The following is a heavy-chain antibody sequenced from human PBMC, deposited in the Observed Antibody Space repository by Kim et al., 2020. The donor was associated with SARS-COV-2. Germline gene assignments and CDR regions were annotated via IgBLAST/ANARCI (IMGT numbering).Heavy chain of an antibody. CDR2: EK. CDR3: ASAIAMADSH. V-gene: IGHV3-7*01. J-gene: IGHJ4*02. D-gene: IGHD6-19*01. Sequence: EKYYGDSVKGRFTSSRDNAKNSLYLQMNSLRAEDTAVYYCASAIAMADSHWGQGTLVTVSS.